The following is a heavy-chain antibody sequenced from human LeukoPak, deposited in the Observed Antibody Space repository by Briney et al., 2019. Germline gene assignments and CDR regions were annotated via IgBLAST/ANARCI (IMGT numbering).Heavy chain of an antibody. J-gene: IGHJ4*02. CDR1: GGSFSGYY. Sequence: SETLSLTCAVYGGSFSGYYWSWIRQPPGKGLEWIGEINHSGSTNYNPSLKSRVTISVDTSKNQFSLKLSSVTAADTAVYYCARLMVGAAGLLDYWGQGTLVTVSS. CDR2: INHSGST. D-gene: IGHD6-13*01. V-gene: IGHV4-34*01. CDR3: ARLMVGAAGLLDY.